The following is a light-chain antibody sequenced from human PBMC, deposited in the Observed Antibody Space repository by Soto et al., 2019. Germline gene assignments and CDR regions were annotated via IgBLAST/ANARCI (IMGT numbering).Light chain of an antibody. CDR2: GVS. CDR3: QQYNNWPPT. CDR1: QSVRGN. J-gene: IGKJ1*01. Sequence: EIVMTQSPATLSVSPGERATLSCRASQSVRGNLAWYQQKPGQAPRLLIYGVSTKASGIPARFSGSGSGTECTLTISSLQSEDVAVYCCQQYNNWPPTLGQGTKVDIK. V-gene: IGKV3-15*01.